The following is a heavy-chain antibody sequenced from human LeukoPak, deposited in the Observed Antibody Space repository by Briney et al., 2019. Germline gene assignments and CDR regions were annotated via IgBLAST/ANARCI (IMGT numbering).Heavy chain of an antibody. CDR1: GFTFSDST. CDR3: ARDLGCSSTRCFRGPYYYYYLDV. J-gene: IGHJ6*03. V-gene: IGHV3-21*01. CDR2: ISDRSSYI. D-gene: IGHD2-2*01. Sequence: GGSLRLSCAGSGFTFSDSTMIWVRQAPGKGLEWVSSISDRSSYIDYADSVKGRFTISRDNARNSLYLQMNSLRAEDTAVYYCARDLGCSSTRCFRGPYYYYYLDVWGKGTTVTVSS.